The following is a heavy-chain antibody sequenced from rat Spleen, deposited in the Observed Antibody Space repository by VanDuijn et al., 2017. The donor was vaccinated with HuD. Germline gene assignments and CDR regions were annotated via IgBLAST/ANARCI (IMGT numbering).Heavy chain of an antibody. J-gene: IGHJ3*01. CDR2: IWNTGGT. Sequence: QVQLKESGPGLVQPSQTLSLTCTVSGLSLSSNSVSWIRQPPGKGLEWMGVIWNTGGTRYNSLLESRLRISRDTSKSQVYLKMNSLQTEDTAIYFCTSPFRWFAYWGQGTLVTVSS. CDR3: TSPFRWFAY. V-gene: IGHV2-47*01. CDR1: GLSLSSNS.